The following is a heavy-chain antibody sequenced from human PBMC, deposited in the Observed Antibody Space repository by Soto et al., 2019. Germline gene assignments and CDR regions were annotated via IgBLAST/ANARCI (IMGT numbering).Heavy chain of an antibody. CDR2: IYYSGST. CDR1: GGSISSGDYY. Sequence: PSETLSLTCTVSGGSISSGDYYWSWIRQPPGKGLEWIGYIYYSGSTYYNPSLKSRVTISVDTSKNQFSLKLSSVTAADTAVYYCASYPWGVPAAMLDYYYGMDVWGQGTTVTVSS. CDR3: ASYPWGVPAAMLDYYYGMDV. D-gene: IGHD2-2*01. J-gene: IGHJ6*02. V-gene: IGHV4-30-4*01.